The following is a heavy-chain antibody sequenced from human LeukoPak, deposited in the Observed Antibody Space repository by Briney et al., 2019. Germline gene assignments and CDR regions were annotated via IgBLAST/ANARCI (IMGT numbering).Heavy chain of an antibody. J-gene: IGHJ4*02. Sequence: GRSLRLSCAAPGFTFSSYAMHWVRQAPGKGLEWVAVISYDGSNKYYADSVKGRFTISRDNSKNTLYLQMNSLRAEDTAVYYCARGDRPGTQFDYWGQGTLVTVSS. CDR3: ARGDRPGTQFDY. V-gene: IGHV3-30*04. CDR2: ISYDGSNK. CDR1: GFTFSSYA. D-gene: IGHD1-1*01.